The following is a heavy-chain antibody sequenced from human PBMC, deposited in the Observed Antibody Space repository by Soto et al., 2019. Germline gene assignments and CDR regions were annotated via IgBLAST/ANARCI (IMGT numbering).Heavy chain of an antibody. CDR1: GFTFSSYG. J-gene: IGHJ4*01. CDR2: IWYDGRNK. CDR3: VRGVVHPGRMVGEYFDH. V-gene: IGHV3-33*01. D-gene: IGHD1-1*01. Sequence: QVPLVESGGGVVQPWRSLRLSCAASGFTFSSYGLHWVREAPCKGLEWVVVIWYDGRNKYYAGSVKGRFMISRDNSKNTQDIQRKILGEEDKGMYYCVRGVVHPGRMVGEYFDHWGRGSLVSVS.